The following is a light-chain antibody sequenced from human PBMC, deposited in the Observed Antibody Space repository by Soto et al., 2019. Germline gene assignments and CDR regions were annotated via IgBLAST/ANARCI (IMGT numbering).Light chain of an antibody. CDR2: DAS. Sequence: DIQMTQSPSTLSASVGDRVTITCRASHSVDNWLAWYQQKPGKSPKSLIYDASILESGVPLRFSGSGSGTEFTHPISSLHPDDLATYYRQQYYRFPWTIRQGTKVQI. CDR3: QQYYRFPWT. V-gene: IGKV1-5*01. CDR1: HSVDNW. J-gene: IGKJ1*01.